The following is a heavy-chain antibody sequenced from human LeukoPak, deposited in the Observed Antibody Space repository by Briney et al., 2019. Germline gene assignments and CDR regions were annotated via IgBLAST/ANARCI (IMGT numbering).Heavy chain of an antibody. V-gene: IGHV4-39*01. D-gene: IGHD5-24*01. J-gene: IGHJ4*02. CDR3: ARLGGEMATAFDY. Sequence: SETLSLTCTVSGGSISSSSYYWGWIRQPPGKGLEWMGSIYYSGSTSYNPSLKSRVTISVDTSKNQFSLKLSSVTAADTAVYYCARLGGEMATAFDYWGQGTLVTVSS. CDR2: IYYSGST. CDR1: GGSISSSSYY.